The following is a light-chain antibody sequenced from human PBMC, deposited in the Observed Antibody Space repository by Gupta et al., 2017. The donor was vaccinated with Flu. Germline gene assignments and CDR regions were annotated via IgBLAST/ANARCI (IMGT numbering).Light chain of an antibody. CDR2: DDS. V-gene: IGLV3-21*03. J-gene: IGLJ3*02. Sequence: GKTASISGEKNNVGNKVVHWYQQKPGQAPVLVVYDDSDRPAGIPDRFSSSNSGTTATLTITRVEAGDEADYYCQVWDSSAEQKVFGGGSKLTVL. CDR1: NVGNKV. CDR3: QVWDSSAEQKV.